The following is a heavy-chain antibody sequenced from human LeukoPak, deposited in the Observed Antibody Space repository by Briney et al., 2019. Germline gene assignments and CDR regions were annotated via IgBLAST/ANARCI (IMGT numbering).Heavy chain of an antibody. D-gene: IGHD2-2*01. CDR2: ISWNSGSI. CDR3: AKGPSDIVVVPAARYYFDY. CDR1: GFTFDDYA. J-gene: IGHJ4*02. Sequence: GGSLRLSCAASGFTFDDYAMHWVRHAPGKGLEWVSGISWNSGSIGYADSVKGRFTISRDNAKNSLYLQMNSLRAEDTALYYCAKGPSDIVVVPAARYYFDYWGQGTLVTVSS. V-gene: IGHV3-9*01.